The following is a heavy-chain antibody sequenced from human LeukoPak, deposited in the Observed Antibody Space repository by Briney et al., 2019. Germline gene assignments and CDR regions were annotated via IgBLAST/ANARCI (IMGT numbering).Heavy chain of an antibody. CDR3: ARDRGGIAARPGFDY. V-gene: IGHV3-48*01. D-gene: IGHD6-6*01. CDR2: ISSSSSTI. CDR1: GFTFSSYS. Sequence: GGSLRLSCAASGFTFSSYSMNWVRQAPGKGLEWVSYISSSSSTIYYADSVKGRFTISRDNAKNSLYLQMNSLRAEDTAVYYCARDRGGIAARPGFDYWGQGTLVTVSS. J-gene: IGHJ4*02.